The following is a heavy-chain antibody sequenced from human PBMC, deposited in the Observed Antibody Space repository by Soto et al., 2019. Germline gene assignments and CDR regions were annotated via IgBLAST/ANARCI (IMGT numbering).Heavy chain of an antibody. Sequence: EVQLVESGGGLVQPGGSLRLSCATSGFTFTNYWTHWVRQAPGEGLVWVSRISGAGSRTNYADHVKGRLTISRDNAKTSLYLQTNSLRAVDTAVYYCARGAGGAYYLEYWGQGTLVTVSS. CDR3: ARGAGGAYYLEY. V-gene: IGHV3-74*01. D-gene: IGHD3-10*01. CDR2: ISGAGSRT. J-gene: IGHJ4*02. CDR1: GFTFTNYW.